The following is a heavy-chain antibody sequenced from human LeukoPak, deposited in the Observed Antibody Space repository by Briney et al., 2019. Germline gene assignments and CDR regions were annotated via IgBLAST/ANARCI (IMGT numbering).Heavy chain of an antibody. CDR2: INHSGST. D-gene: IGHD2-2*01. V-gene: IGHV4-34*01. J-gene: IGHJ4*02. CDR1: GGSFSGYY. Sequence: SETLSLTCAVYGGSFSGYYWSWIRQPPGKGLEWIGEINHSGSTNYNPSLKSRVTISVDTSKNQFSLKLSSVTAADTAVYYCARAVVVPAAPIDYWGQGTLVTVSS. CDR3: ARAVVVPAAPIDY.